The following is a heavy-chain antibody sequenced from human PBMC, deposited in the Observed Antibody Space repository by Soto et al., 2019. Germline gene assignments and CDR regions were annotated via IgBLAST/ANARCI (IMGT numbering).Heavy chain of an antibody. Sequence: PGGSLRLSCAASGFTFSSYDMHWVRQATGKGLEWVSAIGTAGDTYYPGSVKGRFTISRENAKNSLYLQMNSLRAEDTAVYYCARDAWTSNAFDIWGQGTMVTVSS. CDR2: IGTAGDT. CDR3: ARDAWTSNAFDI. J-gene: IGHJ3*02. D-gene: IGHD1-1*01. V-gene: IGHV3-13*01. CDR1: GFTFSSYD.